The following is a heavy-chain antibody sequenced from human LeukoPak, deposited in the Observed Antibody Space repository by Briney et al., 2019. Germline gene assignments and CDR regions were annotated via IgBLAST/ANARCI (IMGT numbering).Heavy chain of an antibody. CDR1: GYTFINYN. Sequence: GASVKVSCKASGYTFINYNINWVRQAPGQGLEWMGWINTNTGNPTYAQGFTGRFVFSLDTSVSTAYLQISSLKAEDTAVYYCARVPRRGYYYDSSGYYLDYWGQGTLVTVSS. V-gene: IGHV7-4-1*02. CDR3: ARVPRRGYYYDSSGYYLDY. J-gene: IGHJ4*02. CDR2: INTNTGNP. D-gene: IGHD3-22*01.